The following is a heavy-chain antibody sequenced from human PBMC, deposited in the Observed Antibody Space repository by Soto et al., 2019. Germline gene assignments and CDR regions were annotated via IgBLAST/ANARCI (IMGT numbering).Heavy chain of an antibody. CDR3: AKPNLYCSSTSCYDY. CDR1: GFTFSSYA. J-gene: IGHJ4*02. D-gene: IGHD2-2*01. CDR2: ISGSGGNT. V-gene: IGHV3-23*01. Sequence: PGGSLRLSCAASGFTFSSYAMSWVRQAPGRGLEWVSAISGSGGNTYYEDSVKGRFTISRDNSKNALYLQMNSLRAEDTAVYHCAKPNLYCSSTSCYDYWGQGTLVTVSS.